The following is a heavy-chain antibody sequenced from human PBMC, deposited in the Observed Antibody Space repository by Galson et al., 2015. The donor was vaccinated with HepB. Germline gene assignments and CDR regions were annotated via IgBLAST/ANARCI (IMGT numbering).Heavy chain of an antibody. V-gene: IGHV3-21*01. CDR1: GFTFGSYS. CDR3: ARDLDYGDYTALSAFDI. CDR2: ISSSSSYI. D-gene: IGHD4-17*01. J-gene: IGHJ3*02. Sequence: SLRLSCAASGFTFGSYSMNWVRQAPGKGLEWVSSISSSSSYIYYADSVKGRFTISRDNAKNSLYLQMNSLRAEDTAVYYCARDLDYGDYTALSAFDIWGQGTMVTVSS.